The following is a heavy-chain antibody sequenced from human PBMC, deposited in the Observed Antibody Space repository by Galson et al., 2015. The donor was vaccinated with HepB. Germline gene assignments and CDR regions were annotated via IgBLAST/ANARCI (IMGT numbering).Heavy chain of an antibody. J-gene: IGHJ6*03. Sequence: ETLSLTCAVYGGSFSGYYWSWIRQPPGKGLEWIGEINHSGSTNYNPSLKSRVTISVDTSKNQFSLKLSSVTAADTAVYYCAREGSTDRLRYYYYYMDVWGKGTTVTVSS. CDR1: GGSFSGYY. V-gene: IGHV4-34*01. CDR3: AREGSTDRLRYYYYYMDV. CDR2: INHSGST. D-gene: IGHD3-10*01.